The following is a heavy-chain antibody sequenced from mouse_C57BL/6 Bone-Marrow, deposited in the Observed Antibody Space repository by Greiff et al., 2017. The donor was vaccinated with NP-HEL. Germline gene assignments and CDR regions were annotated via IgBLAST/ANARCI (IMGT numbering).Heavy chain of an antibody. J-gene: IGHJ4*01. CDR2: INPSTGGT. V-gene: IGHV1-42*01. Sequence: EVQLQQSGPELVKPGASVKISCKASGYSFTGYYMNWVKQSPEKSLEWIGEINPSTGGTTSNQKFKAKATLTVAKSSSTSYMQLKSLTSEDSAVYYCARKDPYYAMGYWGQGTSVTVAT. CDR3: ARKDPYYAMGY. CDR1: GYSFTGYY.